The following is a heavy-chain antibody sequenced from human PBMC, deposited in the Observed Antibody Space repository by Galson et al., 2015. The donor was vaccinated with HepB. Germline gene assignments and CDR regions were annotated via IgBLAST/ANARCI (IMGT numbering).Heavy chain of an antibody. J-gene: IGHJ3*02. D-gene: IGHD6-19*01. Sequence: LSLTCAAYGGSFSGYYWSWIRQPPGKGLEWIGEINHSGSTNYNPSLKSRVTITVDTSKNQFSLKLSSVTAADTAVYYCARGHQQWLVGDAFDIWGQGTMVTVSS. V-gene: IGHV4-34*01. CDR3: ARGHQQWLVGDAFDI. CDR2: INHSGST. CDR1: GGSFSGYY.